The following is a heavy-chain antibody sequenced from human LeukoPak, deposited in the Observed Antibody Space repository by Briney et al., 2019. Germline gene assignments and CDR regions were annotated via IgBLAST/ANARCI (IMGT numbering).Heavy chain of an antibody. CDR2: INPSGGST. CDR1: GYTFTSYY. V-gene: IGHV1-46*01. CDR3: ARENKGVEPLKYFDY. D-gene: IGHD1-1*01. J-gene: IGHJ4*02. Sequence: GASVKVSYKASGYTFTSYYMHWVRQAPGQGLEWVGIINPSGGSTSYAQKFQGRVTMTRDTSTSTVYMELSSLRSEDTAVYYCARENKGVEPLKYFDYWGQGTLVTVSS.